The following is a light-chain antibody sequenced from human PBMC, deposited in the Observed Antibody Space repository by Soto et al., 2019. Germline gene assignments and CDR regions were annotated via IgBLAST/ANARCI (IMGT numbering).Light chain of an antibody. Sequence: EIVLTQSPGTLSLSPGERATLSCRASQSVSNNYLAWYQQKPGQAPRLLIYGATSRATGIPDRFSGSGSGTDFTLTISRLEPEDFAVYYCQQRSTWPTFGQGTRLEIK. V-gene: IGKV3D-20*02. CDR1: QSVSNNY. CDR3: QQRSTWPT. J-gene: IGKJ5*01. CDR2: GAT.